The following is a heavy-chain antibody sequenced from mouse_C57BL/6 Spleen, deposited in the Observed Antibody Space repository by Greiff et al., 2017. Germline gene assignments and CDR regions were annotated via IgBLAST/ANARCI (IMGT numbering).Heavy chain of an antibody. CDR1: GYTFTSYW. D-gene: IGHD2-12*01. V-gene: IGHV1-55*01. J-gene: IGHJ4*01. CDR3: ARYYRGDAMDY. Sequence: VQLQQPGAELVKPGASVKMSCKASGYTFTSYWITWVKQRPGQGLEWIGDIYPGSGSTNYNEKFKSKATLTVDTSASTAYMQLSSLTSEDSAVYYCARYYRGDAMDYWGQGTSVTVSS. CDR2: IYPGSGST.